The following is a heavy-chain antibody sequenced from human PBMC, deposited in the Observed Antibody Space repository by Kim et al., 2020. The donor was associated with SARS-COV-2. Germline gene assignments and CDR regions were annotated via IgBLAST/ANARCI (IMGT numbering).Heavy chain of an antibody. J-gene: IGHJ4*02. CDR1: GGSFSGYY. D-gene: IGHD2-15*01. V-gene: IGHV4-34*01. Sequence: SETLSLTCAVYGGSFSGYYWSWIRQPPGKGLEWIGEINHSGSTNYNPSLKSRVTISVDTSKNQFSLKLSSVTAADTAVYYCARGHRPEIVVVVAATTSQFFDYWGQGTLVTVSS. CDR2: INHSGST. CDR3: ARGHRPEIVVVVAATTSQFFDY.